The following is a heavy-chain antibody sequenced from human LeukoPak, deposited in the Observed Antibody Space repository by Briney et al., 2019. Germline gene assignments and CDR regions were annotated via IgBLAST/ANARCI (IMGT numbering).Heavy chain of an antibody. J-gene: IGHJ4*02. V-gene: IGHV5-51*01. D-gene: IGHD1-26*01. Sequence: GESLKISCKHSEYSFPNYCIGWVRQMPGKGLEWMGIIYPDDSDTRYSPSFQGQVTISVDKSISTAYLQWSSLKASDTAMYYCARRRDLYSGSYYPFDYWGQGTLVTVSS. CDR2: IYPDDSDT. CDR1: EYSFPNYC. CDR3: ARRRDLYSGSYYPFDY.